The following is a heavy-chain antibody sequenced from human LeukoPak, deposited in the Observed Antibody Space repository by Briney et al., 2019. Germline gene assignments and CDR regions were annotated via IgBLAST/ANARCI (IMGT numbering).Heavy chain of an antibody. CDR3: AREGYCSGGSCYDY. CDR1: GGTFSSYA. CDR2: IIPIIGTA. V-gene: IGHV1-69*05. J-gene: IGHJ4*02. D-gene: IGHD2-15*01. Sequence: SVKASCKASGGTFSSYAISWVRQAPGQGLEWMGGIIPIIGTANYAQKFQGRVTITTDESTSTAYMELSSLRSEDTAVYYCAREGYCSGGSCYDYWGQGTLVTVSS.